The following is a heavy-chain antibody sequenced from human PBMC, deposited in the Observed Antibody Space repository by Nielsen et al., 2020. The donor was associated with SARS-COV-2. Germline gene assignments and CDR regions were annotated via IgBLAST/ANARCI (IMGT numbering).Heavy chain of an antibody. V-gene: IGHV1-18*01. CDR3: ARGRHIVVVPAAPELNYYYYGMDV. D-gene: IGHD2-2*01. CDR1: GGTFSSYA. CDR2: ISAYNGNT. J-gene: IGHJ6*02. Sequence: ASVKVSCKASGGTFSSYAISWVRQAPGQGLEWMGWISAYNGNTNYAQKLQGRVTMTTDTSTSTAYMELRSLRSDDTAVYYCARGRHIVVVPAAPELNYYYYGMDVWGQGTTVTVSS.